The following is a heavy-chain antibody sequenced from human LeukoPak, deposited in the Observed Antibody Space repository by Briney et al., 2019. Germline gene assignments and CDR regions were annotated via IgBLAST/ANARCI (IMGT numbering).Heavy chain of an antibody. CDR2: INPNSGGT. Sequence: ASVKVSCKASGYTFTGYYMHWVRQAPGQGLEWMGWINPNSGGTNYAQKFQGRVTITRDTSISTAYMELSGLRSDDTAVYYCARVAGDDYVHFDYWGQGTLVTVSS. D-gene: IGHD4-17*01. J-gene: IGHJ4*02. V-gene: IGHV1-2*02. CDR3: ARVAGDDYVHFDY. CDR1: GYTFTGYY.